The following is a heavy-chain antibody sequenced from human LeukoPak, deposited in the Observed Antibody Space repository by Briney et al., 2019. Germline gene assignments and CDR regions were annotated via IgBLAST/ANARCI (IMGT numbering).Heavy chain of an antibody. CDR2: INSDGGST. J-gene: IGHJ4*02. V-gene: IGHV3-74*01. D-gene: IGHD5-12*01. CDR3: ARDRTDDYDVNLDY. CDR1: GFTFSSYW. Sequence: GGSLRLSCAASGFTFSSYWMHWLRQAPGKGLVWVSRINSDGGSTSYGDSVKGRFTISRDNPKSTLYLQMNSLRAEDTAVYYCARDRTDDYDVNLDYWGQGTLVTVSS.